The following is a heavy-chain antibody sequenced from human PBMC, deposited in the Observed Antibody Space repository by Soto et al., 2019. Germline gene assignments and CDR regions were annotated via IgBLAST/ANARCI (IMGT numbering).Heavy chain of an antibody. J-gene: IGHJ6*03. V-gene: IGHV3-48*01. Sequence: GGSLRLSCAASGFTFSSYSMNWVRQAPGKGLEWVSYISSSSSTIYYADSVKGRFTIYRDNAKNSLYLQMNSLRAEDTAVYYCAREWVVVVVAATTLEQYYYYYMDVWGKGTTVTVSS. CDR2: ISSSSSTI. D-gene: IGHD2-15*01. CDR1: GFTFSSYS. CDR3: AREWVVVVVAATTLEQYYYYYMDV.